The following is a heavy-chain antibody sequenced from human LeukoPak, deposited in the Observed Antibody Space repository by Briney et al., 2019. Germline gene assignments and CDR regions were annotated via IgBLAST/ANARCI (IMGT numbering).Heavy chain of an antibody. CDR2: IYHSGST. CDR3: ATDYCSSTSCYTMGGYYYYGMDV. J-gene: IGHJ6*02. CDR1: GGSISSSNW. D-gene: IGHD2-2*02. V-gene: IGHV4-4*02. Sequence: SGTLSLTCAVSGGSISSSNWWSWVRQPPGKGLEWIGEIYHSGSTNCNPSLKSRVTISVDKSKNQFSLKLSSVTAADTAVYYCATDYCSSTSCYTMGGYYYYGMDVWGQGTTVTVSS.